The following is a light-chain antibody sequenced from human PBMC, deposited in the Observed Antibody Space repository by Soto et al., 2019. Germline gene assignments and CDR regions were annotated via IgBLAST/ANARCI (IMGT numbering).Light chain of an antibody. CDR1: QYINTR. Sequence: EIVLTQSPATLSSFPGDRVTLSCSASQYINTRLAWYQHRPGQSPRLLIYQTSLRAAGIPARFSARGSGTDFTLTISDVQPEDFALYYCHQRQSWPRTFGQGTKVDI. V-gene: IGKV3-11*01. CDR3: HQRQSWPRT. J-gene: IGKJ1*01. CDR2: QTS.